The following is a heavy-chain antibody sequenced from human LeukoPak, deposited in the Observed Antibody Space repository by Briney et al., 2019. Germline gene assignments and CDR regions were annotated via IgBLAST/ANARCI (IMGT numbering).Heavy chain of an antibody. J-gene: IGHJ4*02. CDR1: GGSFSGYY. D-gene: IGHD4-4*01. CDR2: INHSGST. CDR3: ARVGNYYYFDY. V-gene: IGHV4-34*01. Sequence: SETLSLTCAVYGGSFSGYYWSWIRQPPGKGLEWIGEINHSGSTNYNPSLKSRVTISVDTSKNQFSLKLSSATAADTAVYYCARVGNYYYFDYWGQGTLVTVSS.